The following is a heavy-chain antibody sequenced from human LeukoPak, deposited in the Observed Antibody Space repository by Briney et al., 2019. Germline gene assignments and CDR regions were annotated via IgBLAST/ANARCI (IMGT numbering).Heavy chain of an antibody. CDR1: GYTFNGYY. J-gene: IGHJ6*03. CDR3: ARGMEPYYYMDV. V-gene: IGHV1-2*02. D-gene: IGHD1-26*01. CDR2: INPNSGGT. Sequence: RASVKVSCKASGYTFNGYYMHWVRQAPGQGLEWMGWINPNSGGTNYAQKFQGRVTMTRDTSISTAYMELSRLRSDDTAVYYCARGMEPYYYMDVWGEGTTVTVSS.